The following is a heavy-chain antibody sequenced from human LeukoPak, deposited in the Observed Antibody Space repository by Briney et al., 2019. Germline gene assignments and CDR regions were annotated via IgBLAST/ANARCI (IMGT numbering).Heavy chain of an antibody. J-gene: IGHJ5*02. CDR3: ATLVVPAATGVNWFDP. D-gene: IGHD2-2*01. CDR2: INHSGST. CDR1: GGSISSYY. Sequence: SETLSLTCTVSGGSISSYYWSWIRQPPGKGLEWIGEINHSGSTNYNPSLKSRVTISVDTSKNQFSLKLSSVTAADTAVYYCATLVVPAATGVNWFDPWGQGTLVTVSS. V-gene: IGHV4-34*01.